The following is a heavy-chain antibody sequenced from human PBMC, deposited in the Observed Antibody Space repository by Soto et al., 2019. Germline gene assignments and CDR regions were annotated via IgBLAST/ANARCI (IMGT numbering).Heavy chain of an antibody. D-gene: IGHD6-19*01. CDR2: IYYSGST. V-gene: IGHV4-31*03. J-gene: IGHJ5*02. CDR1: GGSISSAGYH. CDR3: ARTGVAVT. Sequence: SETLSLTCTVSGGSISSAGYHRSWNRQHPGKGLEWLGFIYYSGSTYYNPSLESRVSISVDTSNNQFSLKLTSVTAADTAVYYCARTGVAVTWGQGTLVTVSS.